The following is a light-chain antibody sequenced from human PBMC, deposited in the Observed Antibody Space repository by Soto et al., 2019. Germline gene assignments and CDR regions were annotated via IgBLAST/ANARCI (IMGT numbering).Light chain of an antibody. CDR3: ISYTGSGTYV. CDR1: STDVGGYKY. Sequence: QSVLTQPASVSGSPGQSITISCTGTSTDVGGYKYVSWYQQHPGKVPKLIIYDVTSRPSGVSDRFSGSKSGNTASLIISGLQAEDEADYYCISYTGSGTYVFGSGTKATVL. V-gene: IGLV2-14*01. J-gene: IGLJ1*01. CDR2: DVT.